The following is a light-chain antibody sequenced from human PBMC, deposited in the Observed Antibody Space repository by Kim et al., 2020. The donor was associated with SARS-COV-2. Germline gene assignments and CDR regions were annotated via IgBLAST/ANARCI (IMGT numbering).Light chain of an antibody. Sequence: VAPGQTASITCSGDKLGDKYACWYQQKPGQSPVLVIYQDSKRPSGISERFSGSNSGNTATLTISGTQAMDEADYYCQAWDSSTAVFGTGTKVTVL. CDR3: QAWDSSTAV. V-gene: IGLV3-1*01. CDR2: QDS. J-gene: IGLJ1*01. CDR1: KLGDKY.